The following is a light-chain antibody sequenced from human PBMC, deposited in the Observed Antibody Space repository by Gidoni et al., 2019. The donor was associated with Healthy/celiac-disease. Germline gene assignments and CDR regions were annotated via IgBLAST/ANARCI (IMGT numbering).Light chain of an antibody. CDR3: QAWDSSTNVV. CDR2: QDS. V-gene: IGLV3-1*01. CDR1: KLGDKY. Sequence: SYELTQTPSVHVSPGQTASITCSGDKLGDKYACWYQQKPGQSPVLVIYQDSKRPSAIPEPFSGSNSGNTATLTISETQAMDEADYYCQAWDSSTNVVFGGGTKLTVL. J-gene: IGLJ2*01.